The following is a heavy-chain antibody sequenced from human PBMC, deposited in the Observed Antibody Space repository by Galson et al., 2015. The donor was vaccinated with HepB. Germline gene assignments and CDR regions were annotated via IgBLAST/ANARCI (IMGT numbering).Heavy chain of an antibody. D-gene: IGHD6-19*01. CDR3: AGGGRGGRAVAGKGSFYYYYGMDV. V-gene: IGHV1-2*05. CDR2: INPNSGGT. Sequence: SVKVSCKASGYTFTGYYMHWVRQAPGQGLEWMGRINPNSGGTNYAQKFQGRVTMTRDTSISTAYMELSRLRSDDTVVYYCAGGGRGGRAVAGKGSFYYYYGMDVWGQGTTVTASS. J-gene: IGHJ6*02. CDR1: GYTFTGYY.